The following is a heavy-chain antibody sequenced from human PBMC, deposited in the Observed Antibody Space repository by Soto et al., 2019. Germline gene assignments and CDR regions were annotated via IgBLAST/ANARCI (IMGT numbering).Heavy chain of an antibody. CDR3: ARGDCSGGSCYRTSWFDP. CDR1: GGSFSGYY. J-gene: IGHJ5*02. CDR2: INHSGST. D-gene: IGHD2-15*01. Sequence: QVQLQQWGAGLLKPSETLSLTCAVYGGSFSGYYWSWIRQPPGKGLEWIGEINHSGSTNYNPSLKSRVTISVDTAKNQFPLKLSSGTAADTAVYYCARGDCSGGSCYRTSWFDPWGQGTLVTVSS. V-gene: IGHV4-34*01.